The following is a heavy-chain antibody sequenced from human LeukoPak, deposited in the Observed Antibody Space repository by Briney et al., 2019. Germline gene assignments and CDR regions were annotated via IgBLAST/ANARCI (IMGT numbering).Heavy chain of an antibody. Sequence: ASVKVSCKASGYTFTSYDINWVRQATGQGLEWMGWMNPNSGNTGYAQKFQGRVTMTTDTSTSTAHMELRSLRFDDTAMYYCARIVVMPAELPNWFDAWGQGSLVTVSS. V-gene: IGHV1-8*01. CDR3: ARIVVMPAELPNWFDA. J-gene: IGHJ5*02. CDR1: GYTFTSYD. CDR2: MNPNSGNT. D-gene: IGHD2-15*01.